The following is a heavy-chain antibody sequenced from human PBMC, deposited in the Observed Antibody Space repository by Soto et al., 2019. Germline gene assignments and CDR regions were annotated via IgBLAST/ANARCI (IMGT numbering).Heavy chain of an antibody. CDR1: GGSVSSGSYY. CDR3: ARGYRGYSYGFLRSYGMDV. CDR2: IYYSGST. J-gene: IGHJ6*02. Sequence: SETLSLTCTVSGGSVSSGSYYWSWIRQPPGKGLEWIGYIYYSGSTNYNPSLKSRVTISVDTSKNQFSLKLSSVTAADTAVYYCARGYRGYSYGFLRSYGMDVWGQGTTVTVSS. D-gene: IGHD5-18*01. V-gene: IGHV4-61*01.